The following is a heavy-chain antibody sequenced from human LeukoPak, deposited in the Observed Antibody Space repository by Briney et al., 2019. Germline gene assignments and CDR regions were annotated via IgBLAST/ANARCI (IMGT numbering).Heavy chain of an antibody. Sequence: GASVKVSCKASGYTFTSYGISWVRQAPGQGLEWMGWISAYNGNTNYAQKFQGRVTMTRDTSISTAYMELSRLRSDDTAVYYCARVLGSSSWYGPPNWFDPWGQGTLVTVSS. V-gene: IGHV1-18*01. D-gene: IGHD6-13*01. J-gene: IGHJ5*02. CDR3: ARVLGSSSWYGPPNWFDP. CDR1: GYTFTSYG. CDR2: ISAYNGNT.